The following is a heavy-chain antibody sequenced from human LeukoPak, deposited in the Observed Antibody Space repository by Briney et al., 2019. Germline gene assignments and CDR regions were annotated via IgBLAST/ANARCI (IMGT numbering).Heavy chain of an antibody. D-gene: IGHD6-19*01. CDR1: GFTVSSTY. Sequence: GGSLRLSCAASGFTVSSTYMSWVRQAPGKGLEWVSGISGSGGSTYYADSVKGRFTISRDNSKNTLYLQMNSLRAEDTAVYYCAKVEQWLARGSPDYWGQGTLVTVSS. J-gene: IGHJ4*02. CDR2: ISGSGGST. CDR3: AKVEQWLARGSPDY. V-gene: IGHV3-23*01.